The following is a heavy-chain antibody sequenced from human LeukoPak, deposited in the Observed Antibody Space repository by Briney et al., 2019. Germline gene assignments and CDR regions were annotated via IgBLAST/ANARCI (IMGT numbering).Heavy chain of an antibody. CDR1: GGSFSDYY. CDR2: INHSGST. Sequence: PSETLSLTCAVYGGSFSDYYWSWIRQPPGKGLEWIGEINHSGSTNYNPSLKSRVTISVDTSKNQFSLKLSSVTAADTAVYYCARGGSYYYYYYMDVWGKGTTVTVSS. V-gene: IGHV4-34*01. CDR3: ARGGSYYYYYYMDV. J-gene: IGHJ6*03.